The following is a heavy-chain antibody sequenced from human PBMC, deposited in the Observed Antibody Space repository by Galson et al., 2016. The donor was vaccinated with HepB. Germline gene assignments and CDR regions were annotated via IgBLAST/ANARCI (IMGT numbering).Heavy chain of an antibody. V-gene: IGHV4-39*01. CDR1: GGSISSTNYY. D-gene: IGHD3-22*01. CDR2: IYYSGST. Sequence: SETLSLTCTVSGGSISSTNYYWGWIRQPPGKGLEWIGSIYYSGSTYYNTSLKSRVNTSVDTSKNQFSLKLGSVTAADTAVYYCARLSIYYDSSGYYYGESRAFDYWGQGTLVTVSS. CDR3: ARLSIYYDSSGYYYGESRAFDY. J-gene: IGHJ4*02.